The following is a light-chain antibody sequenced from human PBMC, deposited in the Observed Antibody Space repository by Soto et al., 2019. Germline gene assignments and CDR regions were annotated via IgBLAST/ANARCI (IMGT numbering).Light chain of an antibody. CDR2: DAS. CDR1: QTISSW. Sequence: DIHVTQAPSTLSASLGDIVTITCRASQTISSWLAWYQQKPGKAPKLLIYDASRLESGVPSRFSGSGSGTEFTLTISSLQPDDFATYYCQQYNSYWTFGQGTKVDIK. J-gene: IGKJ1*01. CDR3: QQYNSYWT. V-gene: IGKV1-5*01.